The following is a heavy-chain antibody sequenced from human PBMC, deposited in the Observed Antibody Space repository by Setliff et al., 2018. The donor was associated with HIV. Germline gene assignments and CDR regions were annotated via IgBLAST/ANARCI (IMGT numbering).Heavy chain of an antibody. CDR2: INHSGST. V-gene: IGHV4-34*01. CDR3: ARQSTVAAAGFDF. CDR1: GGSFSGYY. D-gene: IGHD6-13*01. Sequence: PSETLSLTCAVYGGSFSGYYWSWIRQPPGKGLEWIGEINHSGSTNYNRSLKSRVTMSVDTSKRQFSLKLDSVTAADTAIYYCARQSTVAAAGFDFWGQGTLVTVSS. J-gene: IGHJ4*02.